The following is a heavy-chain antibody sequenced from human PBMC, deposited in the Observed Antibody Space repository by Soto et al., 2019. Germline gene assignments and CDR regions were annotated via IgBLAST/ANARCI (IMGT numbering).Heavy chain of an antibody. D-gene: IGHD3-3*01. J-gene: IGHJ6*02. CDR2: IGTAGDT. Sequence: PGGSLRLSCAASGFTFSSYDMHWVRQATGKGLEWVSAIGTAGDTYYPGSVKGRFTISRENAKNSLYLQMNSLRAGDTAVYYCARGGYYDFWSGYYRHYGMDVWGQGTTVTVSS. CDR3: ARGGYYDFWSGYYRHYGMDV. CDR1: GFTFSSYD. V-gene: IGHV3-13*01.